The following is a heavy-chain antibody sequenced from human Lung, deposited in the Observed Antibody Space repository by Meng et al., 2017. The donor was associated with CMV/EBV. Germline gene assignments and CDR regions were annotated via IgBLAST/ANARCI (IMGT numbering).Heavy chain of an antibody. D-gene: IGHD6-6*01. J-gene: IGHJ4*02. CDR2: IRHSGDTT. Sequence: CGIYGGSLSGYYWSWIRQTPGKGLEWIGGIRHSGDTTNYGPSLKSRITISIDTSKKQFSLKLSAVTAADTAVYYCARQYSSAYYSDYWGQGTLVTVSS. CDR1: GGSLSGYY. V-gene: IGHV4-34*01. CDR3: ARQYSSAYYSDY.